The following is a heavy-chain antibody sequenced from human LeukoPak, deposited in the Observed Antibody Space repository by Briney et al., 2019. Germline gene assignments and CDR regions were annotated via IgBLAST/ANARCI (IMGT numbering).Heavy chain of an antibody. CDR3: GRAFPPLRVDAAGDY. D-gene: IGHD2-15*01. CDR2: IRYRSSHI. J-gene: IGHJ4*02. Sequence: PGGSLRLSCTASGFTFGDCDMNWLRQAPGKGLEWVASIRYRSSHIYYADSAKGRFTISRDNAKNSLYLQMNNLRAEDTAVYYCGRAFPPLRVDAAGDYWGQGTLVTVSS. V-gene: IGHV3-21*06. CDR1: GFTFGDCD.